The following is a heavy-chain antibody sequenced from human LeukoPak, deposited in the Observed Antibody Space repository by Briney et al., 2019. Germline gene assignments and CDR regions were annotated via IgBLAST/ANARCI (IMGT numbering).Heavy chain of an antibody. CDR3: ARDKSIGEGVWFDP. J-gene: IGHJ5*02. CDR1: GGSISSSSYY. CDR2: IYYSGST. D-gene: IGHD2-8*01. V-gene: IGHV4-39*07. Sequence: SETLSLTCTVSGGSISSSSYYWGWIRQPPGKGLEWIGSIYYSGSTYYNPSLKSRVTISVDTSKNQFSLKLCSVTAADTAVYYCARDKSIGEGVWFDPWGQGTLVTVSS.